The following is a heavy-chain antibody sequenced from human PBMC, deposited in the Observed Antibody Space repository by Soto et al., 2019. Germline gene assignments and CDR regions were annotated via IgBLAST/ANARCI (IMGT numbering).Heavy chain of an antibody. Sequence: EVQLLESGGSLVQPGGSLRLSCAASGFSFSSSAMSWVRQAPGRGLEWVSGIIDGGDSTYYADSVKGRFTISRDNSINILYLQMNSLRAEDTAVYSCAKVGDYNGMDVWGQGTTVTVSS. CDR2: IIDGGDST. V-gene: IGHV3-23*01. J-gene: IGHJ6*02. CDR3: AKVGDYNGMDV. CDR1: GFSFSSSA.